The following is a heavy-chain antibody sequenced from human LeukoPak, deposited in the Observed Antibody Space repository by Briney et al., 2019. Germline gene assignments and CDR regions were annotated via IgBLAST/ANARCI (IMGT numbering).Heavy chain of an antibody. Sequence: GGSLRLSCAASGFTFSSYSMNWVRQAPGKGLEWVSSISSSSSYIYYADSVKGRFTISRDNAKNSLYLQMNSLRAEDTAVYYCAREWNYYDSQGAFDIWGQGTMVTVSS. D-gene: IGHD3-22*01. J-gene: IGHJ3*02. CDR3: AREWNYYDSQGAFDI. CDR2: ISSSSSYI. V-gene: IGHV3-21*01. CDR1: GFTFSSYS.